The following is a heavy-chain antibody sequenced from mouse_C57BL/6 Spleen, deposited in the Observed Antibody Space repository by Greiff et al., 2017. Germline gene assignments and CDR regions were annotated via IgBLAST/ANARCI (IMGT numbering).Heavy chain of an antibody. V-gene: IGHV1-9*01. CDR3: ARMDFYYCGSSYSYFDY. CDR2: LLPGSGST. CDR1: GYTFTGYW. D-gene: IGHD1-1*01. J-gene: IGHJ2*01. Sequence: QVQLKESGAELMKPGASVKLSCKATGYTFTGYWIEWVKQRPGNGLEWIGELLPGSGSTNYNEKLKGKATFTAATSSNTAYMQLSSLTTEDSAIYYCARMDFYYCGSSYSYFDYWGQGTTLTVSS.